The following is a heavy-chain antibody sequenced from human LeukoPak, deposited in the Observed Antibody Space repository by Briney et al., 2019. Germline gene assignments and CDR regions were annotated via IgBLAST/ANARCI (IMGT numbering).Heavy chain of an antibody. D-gene: IGHD3-3*01. Sequence: PGGSLRLSCAASGFTVSSNYMSWVRQAPGKGLEWVSVIYSGGSTYYADSVKGRFTISRDNSKNTLYLQMNSLRAEDTAVYYCAKDQADYGFWSGYSNYYYMDVWGKGTTVTVSS. V-gene: IGHV3-53*01. CDR1: GFTVSSNY. J-gene: IGHJ6*03. CDR2: IYSGGST. CDR3: AKDQADYGFWSGYSNYYYMDV.